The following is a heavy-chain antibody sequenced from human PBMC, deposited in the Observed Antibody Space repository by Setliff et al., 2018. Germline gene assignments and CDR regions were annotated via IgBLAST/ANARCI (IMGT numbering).Heavy chain of an antibody. J-gene: IGHJ5*02. V-gene: IGHV4-61*09. Sequence: KTSETLSLTCTVSGGSLSADYYWSWIRQPAGKGLEWIGHVHPDGSTNYNPSLHSRVVISVDTSKNQFSLKLTSVTAADTAVCYCVKALLWSGGGRFDPWGQGTLVTVSS. CDR1: GGSLSADYY. CDR3: VKALLWSGGGRFDP. CDR2: VHPDGST. D-gene: IGHD3-10*01.